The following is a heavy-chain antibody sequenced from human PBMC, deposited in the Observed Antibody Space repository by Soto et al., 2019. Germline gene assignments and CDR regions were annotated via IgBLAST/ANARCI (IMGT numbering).Heavy chain of an antibody. Sequence: GGSLRLSCAASGFTFRSYAMSWVRQAPGKGLEWVSGISGSGISTHYADSVKGRFTVSRDNSKNTLYLQMNSLRAEDTAVYYCAKNPGYYYDSTGYHFDYWGQGTLVTVSS. CDR1: GFTFRSYA. J-gene: IGHJ4*02. CDR3: AKNPGYYYDSTGYHFDY. D-gene: IGHD3-22*01. CDR2: ISGSGIST. V-gene: IGHV3-23*01.